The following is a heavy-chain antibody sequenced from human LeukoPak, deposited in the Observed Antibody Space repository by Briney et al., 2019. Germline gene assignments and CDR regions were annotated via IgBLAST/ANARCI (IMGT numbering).Heavy chain of an antibody. D-gene: IGHD6-19*01. CDR2: FDPEDGET. CDR1: GYNLTELS. CDR3: ATRDGYSSGWYRYFQH. Sequence: ASVKVSCKVSGYNLTELSMHWVRQAPGKGLGWMGGFDPEDGETIYAQKFQGRVTMTEDTSTDTAYMELSSLRSEDTAVYYCATRDGYSSGWYRYFQHWGQGTLVTVSS. V-gene: IGHV1-24*01. J-gene: IGHJ1*01.